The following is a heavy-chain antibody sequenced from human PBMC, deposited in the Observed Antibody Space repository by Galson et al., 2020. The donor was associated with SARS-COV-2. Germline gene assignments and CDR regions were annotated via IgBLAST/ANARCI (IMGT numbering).Heavy chain of an antibody. CDR1: GFTFTSSA. V-gene: IGHV1-58*02. D-gene: IGHD3-22*01. CDR3: AAGGGDSSGYLSGFDY. Sequence: SVKVSCKASGFTFTSSAMQWVRQARGQRLEWIGWIVVGSGNTNYAQKFQERVTITRDMSTSTAYMELSSLRSEDTAMYYCAAGGGDSSGYLSGFDYWGQGTLVTVSS. CDR2: IVVGSGNT. J-gene: IGHJ4*02.